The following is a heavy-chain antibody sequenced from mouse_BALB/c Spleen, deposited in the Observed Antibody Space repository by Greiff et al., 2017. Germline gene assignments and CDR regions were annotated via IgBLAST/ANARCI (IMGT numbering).Heavy chain of an antibody. CDR2: INPSSGYT. V-gene: IGHV1-4*01. J-gene: IGHJ4*01. CDR3: ARYFGNDYAMDY. Sequence: QVQLQQSGAELARPGASVKMSCKASGYTFTSYTMHWVKQRPGQGLEWIGYINPSSGYTNYNQKFKDKATLTADKSSSTAYMQLSSLTSEDSAVYYCARYFGNDYAMDYWGQGTSVTVSS. CDR1: GYTFTSYT. D-gene: IGHD2-1*01.